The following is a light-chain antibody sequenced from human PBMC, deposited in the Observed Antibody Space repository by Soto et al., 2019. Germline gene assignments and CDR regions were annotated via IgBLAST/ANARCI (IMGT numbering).Light chain of an antibody. Sequence: QSVLTQPASVSGSPGQSITISCTGTSSDVGGYNYVSWYQQHPRKAPKLMIYEVSDRPSGVSDRFSCSKSGNTASLTISGLQAEDEADYYCSSFTTSNTLVFGTGTKLTVL. V-gene: IGLV2-14*01. J-gene: IGLJ1*01. CDR2: EVS. CDR1: SSDVGGYNY. CDR3: SSFTTSNTLV.